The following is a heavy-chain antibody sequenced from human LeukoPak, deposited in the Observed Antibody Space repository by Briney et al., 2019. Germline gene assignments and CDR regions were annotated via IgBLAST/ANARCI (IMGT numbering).Heavy chain of an antibody. CDR2: IEHDGSTK. CDR1: GFTFSNYD. Sequence: GGSLRLSCVTSGFTFSNYDMSWVRQAPGKGLERVANIEHDGSTKFYLDSVKGRFTISRDNAMSSLYLQMDSLRAEDTAVYFCAREIIRGDSFLDYWGQGTLVTVSS. V-gene: IGHV3-7*01. CDR3: AREIIRGDSFLDY. D-gene: IGHD3-10*01. J-gene: IGHJ4*02.